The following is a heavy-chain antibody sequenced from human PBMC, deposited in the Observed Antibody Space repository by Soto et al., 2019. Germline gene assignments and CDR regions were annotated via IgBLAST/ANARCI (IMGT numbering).Heavy chain of an antibody. CDR3: ARAIGYCSSTSCSTIPPYYYYYMDV. Sequence: QVQLVQSGAEVKKPGASVKVSCKASGYTFTSYAMHWVRQAPGQRLEWMGWINAGNGNTKYSQKFQGRVTITRDTSASTGYMELRRLRSEDTAVYYCARAIGYCSSTSCSTIPPYYYYYMDVWGKGTTVTVSS. CDR2: INAGNGNT. J-gene: IGHJ6*03. V-gene: IGHV1-3*01. D-gene: IGHD2-2*01. CDR1: GYTFTSYA.